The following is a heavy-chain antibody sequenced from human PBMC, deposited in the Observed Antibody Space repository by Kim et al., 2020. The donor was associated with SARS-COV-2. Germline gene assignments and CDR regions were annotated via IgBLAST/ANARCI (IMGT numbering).Heavy chain of an antibody. CDR2: ISSSSTYI. Sequence: GGSLRLSCAASGFTFSTYTMNWVRQAPGKGLEWVSSISSSSTYIYYADSLKGRFTISRDTAKNSLYLQMNSLRAEDTAVYYCTRAPCGGDCYSYWYFDLWGRGTLVSVFS. D-gene: IGHD2-21*02. V-gene: IGHV3-21*01. CDR1: GFTFSTYT. J-gene: IGHJ2*01. CDR3: TRAPCGGDCYSYWYFDL.